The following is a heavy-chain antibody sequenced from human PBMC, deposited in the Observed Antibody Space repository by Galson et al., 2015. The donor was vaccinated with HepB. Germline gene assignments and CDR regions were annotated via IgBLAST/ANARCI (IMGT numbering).Heavy chain of an antibody. Sequence: SLRLSCAASGFTFSSYSMNWVRQAPGKGLEWVSSISSSSSYIYYADSVKGRFTISRDNAKNSLYLQMNSLRAEDTAVYYCARDPATTAMVNYYGMDVWGQGTTVTVSS. D-gene: IGHD5-18*01. CDR2: ISSSSSYI. CDR3: ARDPATTAMVNYYGMDV. V-gene: IGHV3-21*01. CDR1: GFTFSSYS. J-gene: IGHJ6*02.